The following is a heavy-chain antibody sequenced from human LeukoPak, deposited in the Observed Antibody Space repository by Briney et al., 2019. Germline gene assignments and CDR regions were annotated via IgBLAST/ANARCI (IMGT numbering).Heavy chain of an antibody. CDR1: GGSISTYY. J-gene: IGHJ4*02. D-gene: IGHD3-3*02. V-gene: IGHV4-59*01. Sequence: SETLSLTCTVSGGSISTYYLSWIRRPPGKVLEWLGYIYDSGSTKYNPSFESRVSISVDTSKNQFSLRLSSVTAADTGVYYCARHLHFSGDYGFDHWGQGTLVTVSS. CDR2: IYDSGST. CDR3: ARHLHFSGDYGFDH.